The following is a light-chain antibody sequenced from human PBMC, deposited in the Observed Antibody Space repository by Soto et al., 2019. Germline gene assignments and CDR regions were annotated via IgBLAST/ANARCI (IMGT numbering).Light chain of an antibody. CDR2: EVS. Sequence: DILVTQTPLSLSVTPGQPASISCKSSQSLLHTTGKTHLYWYLQRPGQPPQLLIYEVSNRFSGVPDRFSGSGSGTDFTLEISRVEAEDVGVYYCVQCIQIPYTFGQGTRLEI. CDR3: VQCIQIPYT. V-gene: IGKV2D-29*01. CDR1: QSLLHTTGKTH. J-gene: IGKJ2*01.